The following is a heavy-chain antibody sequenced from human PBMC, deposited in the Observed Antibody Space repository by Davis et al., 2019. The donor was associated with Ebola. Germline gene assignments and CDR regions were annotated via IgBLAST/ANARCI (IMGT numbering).Heavy chain of an antibody. V-gene: IGHV3-48*02. J-gene: IGHJ5*02. CDR2: ISSSSSTI. CDR1: GFTFSSYS. Sequence: GGSLRLSCAASGFTFSSYSMNWVRQAPGKGLEWVSYISSSSSTIYYADSVKGRFTISRDNAKNSLYLQMNSLRDEDTAVYYCARERGPRRYYDSSGYYNWFDPWGQGTLVTVSS. D-gene: IGHD3-22*01. CDR3: ARERGPRRYYDSSGYYNWFDP.